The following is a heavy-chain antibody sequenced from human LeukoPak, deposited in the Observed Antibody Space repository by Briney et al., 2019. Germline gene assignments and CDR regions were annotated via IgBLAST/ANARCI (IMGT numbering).Heavy chain of an antibody. CDR2: IYHSGST. J-gene: IGHJ4*02. D-gene: IGHD5-12*01. CDR1: GGSISSSNW. CDR3: ARGNEIRGYFDY. V-gene: IGHV4-4*02. Sequence: SETLSLTCAVSGGSISSSNWWSWVRQPPGKGLEWIGEIYHSGSTNYNPSLKSRVTISVDKSMNQFSLKLSSVTAADTAVYYCARGNEIRGYFDYWGQGTLVTVSS.